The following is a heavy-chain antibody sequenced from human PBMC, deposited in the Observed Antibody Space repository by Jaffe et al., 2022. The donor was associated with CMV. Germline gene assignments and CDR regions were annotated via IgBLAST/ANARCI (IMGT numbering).Heavy chain of an antibody. CDR1: GFIFSDYA. V-gene: IGHV3-23*04. Sequence: EVQLVESGGGLVQPGGSLRLSCAASGFIFSDYAMNWVRQAPGKGLEWVSSISSSGGSTYYADSVKDRFTISRDNSKNTLYLQMNSLRADDTAIFYCVKTGGRIAAAPGDYWGQGTLVTVSS. CDR3: VKTGGRIAAAPGDY. CDR2: ISSSGGST. J-gene: IGHJ4*02. D-gene: IGHD6-13*01.